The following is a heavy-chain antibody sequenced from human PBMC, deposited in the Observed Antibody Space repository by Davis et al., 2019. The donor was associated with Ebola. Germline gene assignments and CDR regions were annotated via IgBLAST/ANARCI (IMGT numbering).Heavy chain of an antibody. V-gene: IGHV3-7*03. Sequence: GGSLRLSCAASGFTFSSYWMSWVRQAPGKGLEWVASINQDGSEKYYVDSVKGRFTISRDNAKNSLYLQMNSLRAEDTAVYYCARMRVVVITLGYYFDYWGQGTLVTVSS. J-gene: IGHJ4*02. D-gene: IGHD3-22*01. CDR1: GFTFSSYW. CDR3: ARMRVVVITLGYYFDY. CDR2: INQDGSEK.